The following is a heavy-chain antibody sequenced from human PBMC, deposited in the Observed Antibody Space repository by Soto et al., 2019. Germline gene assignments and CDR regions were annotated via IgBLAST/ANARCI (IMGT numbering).Heavy chain of an antibody. CDR1: GGSFSGYY. CDR2: INHSGST. J-gene: IGHJ6*02. Sequence: XATLSLTFAVYGGSFSGYYWSWIGQPPGKGLEWIGEINHSGSTNYNPSLKSRVTISVDTSKNQFSLKLSSVTAADTAVYYCARGGRNIAVWGANVYYYYGTDVWGQGTTVTVSS. V-gene: IGHV4-34*01. D-gene: IGHD7-27*01. CDR3: ARGGRNIAVWGANVYYYYGTDV.